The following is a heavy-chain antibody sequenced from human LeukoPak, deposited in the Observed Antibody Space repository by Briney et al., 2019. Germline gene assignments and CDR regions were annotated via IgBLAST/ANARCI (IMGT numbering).Heavy chain of an antibody. J-gene: IGHJ4*02. CDR2: IRSKGNNYAT. CDR3: ARGESSAY. CDR1: GFTFSGSA. D-gene: IGHD1-26*01. V-gene: IGHV3-73*01. Sequence: GGSLRLSCAASGFTFSGSAMHWVRQASGKGLEWVGRIRSKGNNYATAYAASVKGRFTISRDDSKNTAYLQMNSLRAEDTAVYYCARGESSAYWGQGTLVT.